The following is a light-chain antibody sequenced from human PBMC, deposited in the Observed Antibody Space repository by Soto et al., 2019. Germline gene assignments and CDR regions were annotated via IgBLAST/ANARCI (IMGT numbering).Light chain of an antibody. CDR2: SAS. CDR3: QQSLRTPYT. J-gene: IGKJ2*01. CDR1: QTINKN. V-gene: IGKV1-39*01. Sequence: DIQMTQSPSSLSASVGDRVTITCRASQTINKNLNWYQLQPGQAPNLLIYSASDFQSGVPSRFSGSGSGTEFTLTINGLQPEDFATYYCQQSLRTPYTFGQGTDLAI.